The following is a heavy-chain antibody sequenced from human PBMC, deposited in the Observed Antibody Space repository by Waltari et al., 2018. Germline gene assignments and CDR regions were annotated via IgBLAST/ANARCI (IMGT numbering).Heavy chain of an antibody. Sequence: EEQLVESGGGLAQPGESLRLSCAASGFTFSRYWMDWVRQAPGKGLVWVSRINRDGSRTAYADSVKGLFTIARDNAKNTLYVQLNRLRSEDTAVYYCARVATKTYSGPVRGRPYYYVMDVWGQWTTVTVSS. CDR3: ARVATKTYSGPVRGRPYYYVMDV. CDR2: INRDGSRT. V-gene: IGHV3-74*01. CDR1: GFTFSRYW. J-gene: IGHJ6*02. D-gene: IGHD6-13*01.